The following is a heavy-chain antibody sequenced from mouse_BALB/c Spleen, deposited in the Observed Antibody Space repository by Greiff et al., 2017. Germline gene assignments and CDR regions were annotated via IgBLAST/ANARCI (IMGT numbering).Heavy chain of an antibody. J-gene: IGHJ1*01. Sequence: DVHLVESGGGLVKPGGSLKLSCAASGFTFSSYAMSWVRQSPEKRLEWVAEISSGGSYTYYPDTVTGRFTISRDNAKNTLYLEMSSLRSEDTAMYYCAREGYGNYVGYFDVWGAGTTVTVSS. CDR1: GFTFSSYA. CDR3: AREGYGNYVGYFDV. D-gene: IGHD2-1*01. CDR2: ISSGGSYT. V-gene: IGHV5-9-4*01.